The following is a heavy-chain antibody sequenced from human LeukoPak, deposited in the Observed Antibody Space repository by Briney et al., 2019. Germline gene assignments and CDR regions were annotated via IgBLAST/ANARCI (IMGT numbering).Heavy chain of an antibody. Sequence: SETLSLTCTVSGGSISNRDYHWGWIRQSPGKGLEWIGSVSYSGSTYYNPSLKSRVTISVDTSKNQFSLKLSSVTAADTAVYYWAREGYGDLYYFDYWGQGTLVTVSS. CDR2: VSYSGST. D-gene: IGHD4-17*01. CDR3: AREGYGDLYYFDY. V-gene: IGHV4-39*07. J-gene: IGHJ4*02. CDR1: GGSISNRDYH.